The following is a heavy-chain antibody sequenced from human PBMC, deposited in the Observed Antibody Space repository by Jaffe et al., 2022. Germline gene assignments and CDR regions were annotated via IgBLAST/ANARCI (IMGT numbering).Heavy chain of an antibody. CDR3: VRGMPNLEAHAPQH. CDR2: SYTSGSA. Sequence: QVQLQESGPGLVTPSQPLSLTCTVSGGSISGYYWSWIRQPAGKTLEWIGRSYTSGSASYNPSLGSRVTISIDTSKNQISLKLTSATAADTAVYYCVRGMPNLEAHAPQHWGQGTLVTVSS. V-gene: IGHV4-4*07. CDR1: GGSISGYY. J-gene: IGHJ1*01. D-gene: IGHD2-2*01.